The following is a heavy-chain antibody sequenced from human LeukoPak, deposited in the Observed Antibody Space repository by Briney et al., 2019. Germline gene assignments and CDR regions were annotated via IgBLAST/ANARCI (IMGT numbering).Heavy chain of an antibody. V-gene: IGHV4-59*01. D-gene: IGHD5/OR15-5a*01. J-gene: IGHJ4*02. CDR3: ARSRSKSGRFYY. Sequence: SETLSLTCTVSGGSINNYYWSWIRQPPGKGLEWIGYIYYSGSTDYNPSLKSRVTISIDTSKNQFSLQLSSVSAADTAVYYCARSRSKSGRFYYWGQGTLVTVSS. CDR2: IYYSGST. CDR1: GGSINNYY.